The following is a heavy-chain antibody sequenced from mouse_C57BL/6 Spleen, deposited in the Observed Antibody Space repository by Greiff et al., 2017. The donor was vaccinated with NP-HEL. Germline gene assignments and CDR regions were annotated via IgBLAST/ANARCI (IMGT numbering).Heavy chain of an antibody. CDR2: INPNYGTT. V-gene: IGHV1-39*01. CDR1: GYSFTDYN. Sequence: EVQLQQSGPELVKPGASVKISCKASGYSFTDYNMNWVKQSNGKSLEWIGVINPNYGTTSYNQKFKGKATLTVDQSSSTAYMQLNSLTSEDSAVYDCASPYYGSSHWDFEVWGTGTTVTVAS. D-gene: IGHD1-1*01. J-gene: IGHJ1*03. CDR3: ASPYYGSSHWDFEV.